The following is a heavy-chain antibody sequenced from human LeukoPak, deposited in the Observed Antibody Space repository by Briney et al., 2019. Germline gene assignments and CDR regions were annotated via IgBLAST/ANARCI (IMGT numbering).Heavy chain of an antibody. Sequence: PGGSLRLSCAASGLTFSSYWMHWVRQAPGKGLVWVSRINRDGSITSYGDSVKGRFTISRDNAKNTLYLQMSSLRAEDTAVYYCAKENYYGMDAWGQGTTATVSS. CDR2: INRDGSIT. CDR1: GLTFSSYW. V-gene: IGHV3-74*01. J-gene: IGHJ6*02. CDR3: AKENYYGMDA.